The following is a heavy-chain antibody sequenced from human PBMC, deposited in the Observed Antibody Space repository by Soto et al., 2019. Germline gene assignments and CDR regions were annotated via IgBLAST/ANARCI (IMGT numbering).Heavy chain of an antibody. CDR1: GFTFDDYA. CDR2: ISWNSGSI. D-gene: IGHD3-22*01. Sequence: EVQLVGSGGGLVQPGRSLRLSCAASGFTFDDYAMHWVRQAPGKGLEWVSGISWNSGSIGYADSVKGRFTISRDNAKNSLYLQMNSLRAEDTALYYCAKDMGPSYDSSGFDYWGQGTLVTVSS. CDR3: AKDMGPSYDSSGFDY. J-gene: IGHJ4*02. V-gene: IGHV3-9*01.